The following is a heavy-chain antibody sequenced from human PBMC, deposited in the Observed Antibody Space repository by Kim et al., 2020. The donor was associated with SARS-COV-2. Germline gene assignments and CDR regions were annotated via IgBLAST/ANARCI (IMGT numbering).Heavy chain of an antibody. CDR1: GFTFSSYA. D-gene: IGHD3-10*01. CDR3: AAPGVRGYFDY. J-gene: IGHJ4*02. Sequence: SVKVSCKASGFTFSSYAISWVRQAPGQGLEWMGWSIPSFGTANYAQKFQGRVTITADESTSTAYMELSSLRSEDTAVYYCAAPGVRGYFDYWGQRTLVTVSS. V-gene: IGHV1-69*13. CDR2: SIPSFGTA.